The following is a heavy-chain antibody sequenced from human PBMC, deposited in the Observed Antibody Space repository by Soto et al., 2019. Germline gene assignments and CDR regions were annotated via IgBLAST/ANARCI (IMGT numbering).Heavy chain of an antibody. V-gene: IGHV3-33*06. CDR2: TWSGGRGE. CDR1: GFTFSHYG. Sequence: QVQLVESGGGVVQPGTSLRLSCAASGFTFSHYGIHWVRQGPGKGLEWVALTWSGGRGENYADSVRGRFTVSRDNSKTTVYLQMNSLRVENTAVYYCAKDDDTSSHFSLLDFRGQGTLVTVSS. CDR3: AKDDDTSSHFSLLDF. D-gene: IGHD3-22*01. J-gene: IGHJ4*02.